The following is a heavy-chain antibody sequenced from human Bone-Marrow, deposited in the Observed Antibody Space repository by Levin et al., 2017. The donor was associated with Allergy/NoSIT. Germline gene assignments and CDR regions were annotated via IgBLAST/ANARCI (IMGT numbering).Heavy chain of an antibody. J-gene: IGHJ4*02. Sequence: PGESLKISCSASQFVFSAHPMHWVRLAPGTGLEWVATLASDGDYTYYRKSLMGRFTISRDNSDNKLYLEMKNLRSDDTAVYYCARGGGYDYGGRRDSYFDWWGQGTLVTV. CDR1: QFVFSAHP. V-gene: IGHV3-30*03. CDR2: LASDGDYT. D-gene: IGHD5-12*01. CDR3: ARGGGYDYGGRRDSYFDW.